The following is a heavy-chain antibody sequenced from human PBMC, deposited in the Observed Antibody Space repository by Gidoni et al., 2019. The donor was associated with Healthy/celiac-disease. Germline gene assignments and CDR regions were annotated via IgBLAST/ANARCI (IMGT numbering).Heavy chain of an antibody. J-gene: IGHJ4*02. CDR1: GFPVSSNY. D-gene: IGHD3-22*01. CDR2: IYSGGST. Sequence: EVQLVESGGGLIQPGGSLRLSCAASGFPVSSNYMSWVREAPGKGLEWVSVIYSGGSTYYADSVKGRFTISRDNSKNTLYLQMNSLRAEDTAVYYCARVSDYYDSSGYYDYWGQGTLVTVSS. V-gene: IGHV3-53*01. CDR3: ARVSDYYDSSGYYDY.